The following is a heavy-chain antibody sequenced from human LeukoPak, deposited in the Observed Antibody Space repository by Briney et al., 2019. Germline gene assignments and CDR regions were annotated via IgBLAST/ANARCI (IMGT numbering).Heavy chain of an antibody. D-gene: IGHD3-10*01. CDR1: GYTLTELS. J-gene: IGHJ6*03. CDR3: ARGSDGSGSYGSFYYYMDV. Sequence: ASVKVSCKVSGYTLTELSMHWVRQAPGKGLEWMGGFDPEDGETIYVQKFQGRVTITADESTSTAYMELSSLRSEDTAVYYCARGSDGSGSYGSFYYYMDVWGKGTTVTVSS. V-gene: IGHV1-24*01. CDR2: FDPEDGET.